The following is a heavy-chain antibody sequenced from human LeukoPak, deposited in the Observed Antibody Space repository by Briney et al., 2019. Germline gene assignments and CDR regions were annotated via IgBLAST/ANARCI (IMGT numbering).Heavy chain of an antibody. D-gene: IGHD3-22*01. CDR2: ISWNSGST. CDR1: GFTFDDYA. CDR3: AKDLSYYDSSGYYSYAFDI. J-gene: IGHJ3*02. Sequence: PGRSLRLSCAASGFTFDDYAMHWVRQAPGKGLEWVSGISWNSGSTYYADSVKGRFTISRDNSKNTLYLQMNSLRAEDTAVYYCAKDLSYYDSSGYYSYAFDIWGQGTMVTVSS. V-gene: IGHV3-9*01.